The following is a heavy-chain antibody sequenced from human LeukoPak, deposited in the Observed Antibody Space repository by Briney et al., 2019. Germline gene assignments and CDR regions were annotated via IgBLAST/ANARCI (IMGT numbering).Heavy chain of an antibody. V-gene: IGHV3-7*03. J-gene: IGHJ6*02. Sequence: PGGSLRLSCAVSGFTFSTYWMRWVRQAPGKGLEWVANIKQDGSEKYYVDSVKGRFTIPRDNTKNALYLQMNSLRAEDTAVYYCARDRSVYDYYAMDVWGQGTTVTVSS. D-gene: IGHD2-15*01. CDR2: IKQDGSEK. CDR1: GFTFSTYW. CDR3: ARDRSVYDYYAMDV.